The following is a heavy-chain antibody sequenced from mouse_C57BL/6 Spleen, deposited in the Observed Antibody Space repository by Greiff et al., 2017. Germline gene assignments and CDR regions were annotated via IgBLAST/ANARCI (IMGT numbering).Heavy chain of an antibody. CDR1: GYTFTSYW. D-gene: IGHD3-2*02. Sequence: QVQLQQPGAELVKPGASVKLSCKASGYTFTSYWMHWVKQRPGQGLEWIGMIHPNGGSTNYNEKFKSKATLTVDKSSSTAYMQLVSLTSEDSAVYYCARSGQLRLPFAYWGQGTLVTVSA. J-gene: IGHJ3*01. CDR2: IHPNGGST. CDR3: ARSGQLRLPFAY. V-gene: IGHV1-64*01.